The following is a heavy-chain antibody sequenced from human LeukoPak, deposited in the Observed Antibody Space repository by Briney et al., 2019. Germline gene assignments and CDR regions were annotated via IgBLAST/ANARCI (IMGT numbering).Heavy chain of an antibody. J-gene: IGHJ4*02. Sequence: GGSLRLSCAASGFTFSSYSMNWVRQAPGKGLEWLSYISSSSNTIYYADSVKGRFTISRDNVKNSLYLQMNSLRAEDTAVYYCALAYYYGSGTDHWGQGTLVAVSS. CDR1: GFTFSSYS. CDR3: ALAYYYGSGTDH. V-gene: IGHV3-48*01. CDR2: ISSSSNTI. D-gene: IGHD3-10*01.